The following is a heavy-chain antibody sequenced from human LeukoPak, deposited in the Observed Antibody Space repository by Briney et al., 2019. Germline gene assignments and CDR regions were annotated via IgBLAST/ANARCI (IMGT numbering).Heavy chain of an antibody. J-gene: IGHJ5*02. CDR1: GFTFGSYG. CDR3: AKDRRDGYNSQGWFDP. Sequence: GGSLRLSCAASGFTFGSYGMSWVRQAPGKGLEWVSAISGSGDSTYYADSVKGRFTISRDNSKNTLYLQVNSLRAEDTAVYYCAKDRRDGYNSQGWFDPWGQGTLVTVSS. CDR2: ISGSGDST. V-gene: IGHV3-23*01. D-gene: IGHD5-24*01.